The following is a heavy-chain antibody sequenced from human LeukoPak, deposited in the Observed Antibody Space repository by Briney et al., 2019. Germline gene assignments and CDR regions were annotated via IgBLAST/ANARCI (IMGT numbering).Heavy chain of an antibody. D-gene: IGHD2-15*01. J-gene: IGHJ4*02. CDR1: GFTLSSYG. CDR3: AKRSRYCSGGSCYSGGLLSY. Sequence: GGSLRLSCAASGFTLSSYGMHWVRQAPGKGLEWVAFIRYDGSNKYYADSVKGRFTISRDNSKITLYLQMNSLRAEDTAVYYCAKRSRYCSGGSCYSGGLLSYWGQGTLVTVSS. CDR2: IRYDGSNK. V-gene: IGHV3-30*02.